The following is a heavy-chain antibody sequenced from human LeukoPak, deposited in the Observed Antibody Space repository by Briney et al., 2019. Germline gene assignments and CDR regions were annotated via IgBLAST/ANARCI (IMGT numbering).Heavy chain of an antibody. Sequence: PGGSLRLSCAASGFTVSSNYMSWVRQAPGKGLEWVSVIYSGGSTYYADSVKGRFTISRDNSKNTQYLQMNSLRAEDTAVYYCARDRYYGSGSPFAYYYYMDVWGKGTTVIVSS. CDR1: GFTVSSNY. V-gene: IGHV3-66*02. CDR3: ARDRYYGSGSPFAYYYYMDV. D-gene: IGHD3-10*01. J-gene: IGHJ6*03. CDR2: IYSGGST.